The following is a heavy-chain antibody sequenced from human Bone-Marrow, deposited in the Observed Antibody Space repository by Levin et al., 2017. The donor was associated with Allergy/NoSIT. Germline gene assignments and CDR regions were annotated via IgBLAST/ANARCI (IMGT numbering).Heavy chain of an antibody. CDR1: GYTFTSYD. D-gene: IGHD2-2*01. V-gene: IGHV1-8*01. J-gene: IGHJ5*02. CDR3: ARGSTPTFLHCSSTSCYALALNWFDP. Sequence: ASVKVSCKASGYTFTSYDINWVRQATGQGLEWMGWMNPNSGNTGYAQKFQGRVTMTRNTSISTAYMELSSLRSEDTAVYYCARGSTPTFLHCSSTSCYALALNWFDPWGQGTLVTVSS. CDR2: MNPNSGNT.